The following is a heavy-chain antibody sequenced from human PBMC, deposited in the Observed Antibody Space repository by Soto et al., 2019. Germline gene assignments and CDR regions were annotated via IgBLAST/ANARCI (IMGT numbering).Heavy chain of an antibody. D-gene: IGHD3-3*01. Sequence: ASVKVSCKASGYTFTGYYIHWVRQAPGQRLEWMGYINPNSGGPKYAQKFQGRVTMTRDTSISTAYMELSRLRSDDTAVYFCARDYWSGDRYYYGRDVWGQGTPVTVSS. CDR3: ARDYWSGDRYYYGRDV. CDR1: GYTFTGYY. V-gene: IGHV1-2*02. J-gene: IGHJ6*02. CDR2: INPNSGGP.